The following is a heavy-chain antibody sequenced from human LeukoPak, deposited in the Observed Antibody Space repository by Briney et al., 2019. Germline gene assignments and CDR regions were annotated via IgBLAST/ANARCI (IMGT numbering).Heavy chain of an antibody. CDR1: GGTFSSYA. Sequence: SVKVSCKASGGTFSSYAISWERQAPGQGLEWMGGIIPIFGTANYAQKFQGRVTITTDESTSTAYMELSSLRSEDTAVYYCAREGDYYDSSGPWGYFDYWGQGTLVTVSS. CDR2: IIPIFGTA. CDR3: AREGDYYDSSGPWGYFDY. D-gene: IGHD3-22*01. J-gene: IGHJ4*02. V-gene: IGHV1-69*05.